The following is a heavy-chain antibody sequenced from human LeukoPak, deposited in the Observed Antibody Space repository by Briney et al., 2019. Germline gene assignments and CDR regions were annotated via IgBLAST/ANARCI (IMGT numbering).Heavy chain of an antibody. CDR3: AKGGKVTRTDYFDY. CDR1: GVTFSSDA. D-gene: IGHD1-14*01. V-gene: IGHV3-23*01. J-gene: IGHJ4*02. Sequence: GGSVRLSCAASGVTFSSDAMSWVRQAPGKGLEWVLAISGSGGSTYYADSVKGRFTISRDNSKNTLYLQMNSLRAEDTAVYYCAKGGKVTRTDYFDYWGQGTLVTVSS. CDR2: ISGSGGST.